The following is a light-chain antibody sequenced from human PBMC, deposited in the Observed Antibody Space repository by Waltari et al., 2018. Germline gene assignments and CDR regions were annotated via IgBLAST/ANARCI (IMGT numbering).Light chain of an antibody. CDR1: QSIDIY. CDR3: QQSYTTPRT. Sequence: IQMTQSPSSLSASVGDRVPIPCRASQSIDIYLNWYQQKPGKAPNLLIYAASTVQSGVPSRFSVSGSGTDFTLTISNLQPEEFATYYGQQSYTTPRTFGQGTKVEIK. CDR2: AAS. J-gene: IGKJ1*01. V-gene: IGKV1-39*01.